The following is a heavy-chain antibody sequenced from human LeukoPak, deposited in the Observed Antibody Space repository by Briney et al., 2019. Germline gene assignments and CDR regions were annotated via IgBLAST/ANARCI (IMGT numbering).Heavy chain of an antibody. V-gene: IGHV3-48*01. CDR2: ISSSSSTI. CDR1: GFTFSSYS. Sequence: GGSLRLSCAASGFTFSSYSMNWVRQAPGKGLEWVSYISSSSSTIYYADSVKGRFTISRDNSKNTLYLQMNSLRVEDTAVYYCARDRHIAAAGYYFDYWGQGTLVTVSS. J-gene: IGHJ4*02. D-gene: IGHD6-25*01. CDR3: ARDRHIAAAGYYFDY.